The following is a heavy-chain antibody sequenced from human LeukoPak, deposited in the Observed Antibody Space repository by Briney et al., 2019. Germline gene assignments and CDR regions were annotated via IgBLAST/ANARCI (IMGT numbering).Heavy chain of an antibody. J-gene: IGHJ6*03. D-gene: IGHD1-26*01. CDR1: GGSISSYY. V-gene: IGHV4-59*12. CDR3: ARDYGAGGYYYYYMDV. Sequence: SETLSLTCTVSGGSISSYYWSWIRQPPGKGLEWIGYIYYSGSTNYNPSLKSRVTISVDTSKNQFSLKLSSVTAADTAVYYCARDYGAGGYYYYYMDVWGKGTTVTVSS. CDR2: IYYSGST.